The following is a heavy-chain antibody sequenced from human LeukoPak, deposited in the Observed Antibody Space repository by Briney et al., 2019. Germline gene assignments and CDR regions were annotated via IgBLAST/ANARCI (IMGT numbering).Heavy chain of an antibody. CDR2: IIPLLGTA. CDR1: GGTFSTYA. D-gene: IGHD3-22*01. Sequence: VKVSCKASGGTFSTYAISWVRQAPGQGLEWMGGIIPLLGTANYAQKFQGRLTIPADEFTGTAYMELSSLRSEDTAVFYCASNTNYYENTGHYVFDSWGQGTLVTVSS. J-gene: IGHJ4*02. V-gene: IGHV1-69*13. CDR3: ASNTNYYENTGHYVFDS.